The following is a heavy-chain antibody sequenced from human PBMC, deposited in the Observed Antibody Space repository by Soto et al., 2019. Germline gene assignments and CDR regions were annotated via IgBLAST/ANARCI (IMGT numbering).Heavy chain of an antibody. CDR3: ATSKAAQWLVRPEGVYFDY. D-gene: IGHD6-19*01. CDR2: IIPILGIA. V-gene: IGHV1-69*02. CDR1: GGTFSSYT. J-gene: IGHJ4*02. Sequence: QVQLVQSGAEVKKPGSSVKVSCKASGGTFSSYTISWVRQAPGQGLEWMGRIIPILGIANYAQKFQGRVTITADKSTSTAYMELSSLRSEDTAVYYCATSKAAQWLVRPEGVYFDYWGQGTLVTVSS.